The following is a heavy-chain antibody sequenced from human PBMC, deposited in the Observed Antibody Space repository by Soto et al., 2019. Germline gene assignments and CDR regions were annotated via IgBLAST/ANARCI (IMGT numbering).Heavy chain of an antibody. J-gene: IGHJ3*02. Sequence: EVQLVESGGGLVKPGGSLRLSCAASGFTFSSYSMNWVRQAPGKGLEWVSSISSSSSYIYYADSVKGRFTISRDNAKNSLYLQMNSLRAEDTAVYYYARLTVAAMSAFDIWGQGTMVTVSS. D-gene: IGHD2-15*01. V-gene: IGHV3-21*01. CDR3: ARLTVAAMSAFDI. CDR1: GFTFSSYS. CDR2: ISSSSSYI.